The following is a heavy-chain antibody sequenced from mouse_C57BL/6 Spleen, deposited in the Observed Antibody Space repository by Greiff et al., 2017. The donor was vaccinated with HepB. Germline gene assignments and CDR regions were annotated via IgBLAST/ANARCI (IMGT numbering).Heavy chain of an antibody. D-gene: IGHD1-1*01. V-gene: IGHV1-15*01. J-gene: IGHJ2*01. CDR3: TRSGFIYYFDY. Sequence: QVQLKQSGAELVRPGASVTLSCKASGYTFTDYEMHWVKQTPVHGLEWIGAIDPETGGTAYNQKFKGKAILTADKSSSTAYMELRSLTSEDSAVYYCTRSGFIYYFDYWGQGTTLTVSS. CDR2: IDPETGGT. CDR1: GYTFTDYE.